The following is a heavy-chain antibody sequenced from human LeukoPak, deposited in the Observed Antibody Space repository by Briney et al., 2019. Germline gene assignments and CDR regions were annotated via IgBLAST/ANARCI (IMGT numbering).Heavy chain of an antibody. CDR1: GGSISSSSYY. D-gene: IGHD5/OR15-5a*01. V-gene: IGHV4-39*07. Sequence: SETLSLTCTVSGGSISSSSYYWGWIRQPPGKGLEWIGSTHYSGSTYYNPSLKSRVTISVDTSKNQFSLKLSSVTAADTAVYYCARYGVSEFFDYWGQGTLVPVSS. CDR2: THYSGST. J-gene: IGHJ4*02. CDR3: ARYGVSEFFDY.